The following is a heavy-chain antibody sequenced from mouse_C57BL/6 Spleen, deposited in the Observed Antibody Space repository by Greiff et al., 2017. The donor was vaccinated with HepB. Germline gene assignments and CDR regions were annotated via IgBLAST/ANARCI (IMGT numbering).Heavy chain of an antibody. J-gene: IGHJ2*01. V-gene: IGHV5-12*01. D-gene: IGHD1-1*01. CDR2: ISNGGGST. CDR3: ARHGYYGSLDY. CDR1: GFTFSDYY. Sequence: EVKLVESGGGLVQPGGSLKLSCAASGFTFSDYYMYWVRQTPEKRLEWVAYISNGGGSTYYPDTVKGRFTISRDNAKNTLYLQMSRLKSEDTAMYYCARHGYYGSLDYWGQGTTLTVFS.